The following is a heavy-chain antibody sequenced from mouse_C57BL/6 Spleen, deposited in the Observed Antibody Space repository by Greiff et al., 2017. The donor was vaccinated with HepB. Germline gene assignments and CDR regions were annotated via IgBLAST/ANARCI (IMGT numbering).Heavy chain of an antibody. Sequence: DVMLVESGGGLVKPGGSLKLSCAASGFTFSSYAMSWVRQTPEKRLEWVATISDGGSYTYYPDNVKGRFTISRDNAKNNLYLQMSHLKSEDTAMYYCAREEGGNYAYWGQGTLVTVSA. J-gene: IGHJ3*01. V-gene: IGHV5-4*01. CDR2: ISDGGSYT. CDR1: GFTFSSYA. D-gene: IGHD2-1*01. CDR3: AREEGGNYAY.